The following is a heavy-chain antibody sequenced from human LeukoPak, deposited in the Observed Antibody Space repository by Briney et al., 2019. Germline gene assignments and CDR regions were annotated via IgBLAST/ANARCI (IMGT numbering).Heavy chain of an antibody. CDR2: IYNSGST. Sequence: PSETLSLTCTVSGGSISSRSYYWGWIRQPPGKGLEWIGSIYNSGSTYYNPSLKSRVTISVDTSKNQFSLKLSSVTAADTAVYYCAWTKEGYAPYYFDCWGQGTLVTVSS. CDR3: AWTKEGYAPYYFDC. D-gene: IGHD5-24*01. V-gene: IGHV4-39*01. CDR1: GGSISSRSYY. J-gene: IGHJ4*02.